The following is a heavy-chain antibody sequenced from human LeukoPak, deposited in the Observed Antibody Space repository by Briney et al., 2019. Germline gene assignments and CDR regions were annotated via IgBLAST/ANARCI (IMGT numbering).Heavy chain of an antibody. D-gene: IGHD3-10*01. Sequence: GGSLRLYCAASGFPFSDAWMNWVRQVPGRGLEWVGLIKSKTNGGTTDYTTPVKGRFTISRDDSKNTLYLQMNSLKIEDTAVYYCVRELSGSFDYWGQGTLVTVSS. CDR3: VRELSGSFDY. CDR1: GFPFSDAW. J-gene: IGHJ4*02. V-gene: IGHV3-15*07. CDR2: IKSKTNGGTT.